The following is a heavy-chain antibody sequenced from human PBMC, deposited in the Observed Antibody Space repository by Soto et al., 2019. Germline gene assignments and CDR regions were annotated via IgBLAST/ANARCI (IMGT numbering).Heavy chain of an antibody. Sequence: ASVKVSCKVSGYTLTELSMHWVRQAPGKGLEWMGGFDPEDGETIYAQKFQGRVTMTEDTSTDIAYMELSSLRSEDTAVYYCATDLGGRYCSSTSCYGEDYWGQGTLVTVSS. V-gene: IGHV1-24*01. J-gene: IGHJ4*02. CDR2: FDPEDGET. D-gene: IGHD2-2*01. CDR3: ATDLGGRYCSSTSCYGEDY. CDR1: GYTLTELS.